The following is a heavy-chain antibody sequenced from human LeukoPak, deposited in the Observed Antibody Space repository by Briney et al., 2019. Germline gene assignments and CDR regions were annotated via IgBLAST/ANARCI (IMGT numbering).Heavy chain of an antibody. CDR3: ARRSGSYLH. Sequence: SETLSLTCTVSVGSISRSIYYWGWIRQPPGKGLEWIGSIYYSGNSYSNPSLKSRVTISVDTSKNQFSLKLSSVTAADTAVYYCARRSGSYLHWGQGTLVPVSS. J-gene: IGHJ4*02. CDR1: VGSISRSIYY. V-gene: IGHV4-39*01. CDR2: IYYSGNS. D-gene: IGHD1-26*01.